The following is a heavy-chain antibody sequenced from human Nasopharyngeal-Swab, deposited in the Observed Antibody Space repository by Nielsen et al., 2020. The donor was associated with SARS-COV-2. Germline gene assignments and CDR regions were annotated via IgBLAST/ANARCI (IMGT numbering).Heavy chain of an antibody. CDR3: AREEELGTAYYFDY. CDR2: ISSSSSTI. V-gene: IGHV3-48*01. CDR1: GFTFSSYS. Sequence: GVLKISCAASGFTFSSYSMNWVRQAPGKGLEWVSYISSSSSTIYYADSVKGRFTISRDNAKNSLYLQMNSLRAEDTAVYYCAREEELGTAYYFDYWGQGTLVTVSS. J-gene: IGHJ4*02. D-gene: IGHD1-14*01.